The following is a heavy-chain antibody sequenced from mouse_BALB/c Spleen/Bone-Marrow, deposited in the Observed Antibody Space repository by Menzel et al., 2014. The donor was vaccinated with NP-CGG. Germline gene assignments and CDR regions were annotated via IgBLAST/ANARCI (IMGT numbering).Heavy chain of an antibody. J-gene: IGHJ2*01. D-gene: IGHD5-1*01. CDR1: GYIFSSYW. Sequence: QVQLQQPGAELMKPGASVKISCKATGYIFSSYWIEWVKQRPGHGLEWIGEILPGISTNYNEKFKGKATFTADTSSNTAYMQLSSLTPEDSAVYYCARCISYHLDYWGQGTPLTGSS. CDR3: ARCISYHLDY. CDR2: ILPGIST. V-gene: IGHV1-9*01.